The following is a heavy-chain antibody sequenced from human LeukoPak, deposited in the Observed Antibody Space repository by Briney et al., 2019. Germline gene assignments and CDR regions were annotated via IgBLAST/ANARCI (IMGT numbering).Heavy chain of an antibody. CDR2: IYSGGST. D-gene: IGHD3-22*01. J-gene: IGHJ4*02. CDR1: GFTVSSNH. V-gene: IGHV3-66*04. Sequence: GGSLRLSCAASGFTVSSNHMSWVRQAPGKGLEWVSVIYSGGSTYYADSVKGRFTISRDNAKNSLYLQMNSLRAEDTAVYYCARPYYFDSGAYSHFDYWGPGTLVTVSA. CDR3: ARPYYFDSGAYSHFDY.